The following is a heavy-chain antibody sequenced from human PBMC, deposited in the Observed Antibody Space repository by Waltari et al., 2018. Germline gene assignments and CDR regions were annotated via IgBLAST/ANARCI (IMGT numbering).Heavy chain of an antibody. J-gene: IGHJ4*02. CDR3: ASPTIFGVVIRGGFGY. V-gene: IGHV4-34*01. CDR1: GGSFSGYY. Sequence: QVQLQQWGAGLLKPSETLSLTCAVYGGSFSGYYWSWIRQPPGKGLEWIGEINHSGSTNYKPSRKSRVTISVDTSKNQFSLKLSSVTAADTAVYYCASPTIFGVVIRGGFGYWGQGTLVTVSS. D-gene: IGHD3-3*01. CDR2: INHSGST.